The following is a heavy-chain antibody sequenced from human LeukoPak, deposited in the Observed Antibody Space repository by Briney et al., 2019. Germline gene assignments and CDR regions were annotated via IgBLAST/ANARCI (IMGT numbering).Heavy chain of an antibody. J-gene: IGHJ4*02. CDR3: ARGIIAAAGRDY. D-gene: IGHD6-13*01. CDR1: GYTFTGYY. Sequence: EASVKVFCKASGYTFTGYYMHWVRQAPGQGLEWMGWINPNSGGTNYAQKFQGRVTMTRDTSISTAYMELSRLRSDDTAVYYCARGIIAAAGRDYWGQGTLVTVSS. CDR2: INPNSGGT. V-gene: IGHV1-2*02.